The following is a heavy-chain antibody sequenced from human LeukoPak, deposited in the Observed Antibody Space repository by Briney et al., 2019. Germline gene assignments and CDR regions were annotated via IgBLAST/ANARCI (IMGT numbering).Heavy chain of an antibody. J-gene: IGHJ6*02. CDR2: ISSSGSTI. D-gene: IGHD5-18*01. CDR3: ARDLYSYPYGYYYYGMDV. CDR1: GFTFSSYE. Sequence: GGSLRPSCAASGFTFSSYEMNWVRQAPGKGLEWVSYISSSGSTIYYADSVKGRFTISRDNAKNSLYLQMNSLRAEDTAVYYCARDLYSYPYGYYYYGMDVWGQGTTVTVSS. V-gene: IGHV3-48*03.